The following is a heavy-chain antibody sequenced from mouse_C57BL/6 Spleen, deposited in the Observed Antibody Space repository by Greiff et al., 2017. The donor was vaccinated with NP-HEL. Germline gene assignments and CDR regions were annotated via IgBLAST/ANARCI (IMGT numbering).Heavy chain of an antibody. Sequence: VQLKESGPELVKPGASVKISCKASGYSFTGYYMNWVKQSPEKSLEWIGEINPSTGGTTYNQKFKAKATLTVDKSSSTAYMQLKSLTSEDSAVYYCARKTTVVADFDYWGQGTTLTVSS. V-gene: IGHV1-42*01. CDR3: ARKTTVVADFDY. CDR1: GYSFTGYY. J-gene: IGHJ2*01. CDR2: INPSTGGT. D-gene: IGHD1-1*01.